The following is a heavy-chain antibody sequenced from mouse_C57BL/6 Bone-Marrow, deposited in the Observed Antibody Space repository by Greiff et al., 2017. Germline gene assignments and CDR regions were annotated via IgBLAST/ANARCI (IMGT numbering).Heavy chain of an antibody. CDR3: ARGATVVGRYFDV. CDR2: IYPRSGNT. J-gene: IGHJ1*03. D-gene: IGHD1-1*01. CDR1: GYTFTSYG. Sequence: VKLMESGAELARPGASVKLSCKASGYTFTSYGISWVKQRTGQGLEWIGEIYPRSGNTYYNEKFKGKATLTADKSSSTAYMELRSLTSEDSAVYFCARGATVVGRYFDVWGTGTTVTVSS. V-gene: IGHV1-81*01.